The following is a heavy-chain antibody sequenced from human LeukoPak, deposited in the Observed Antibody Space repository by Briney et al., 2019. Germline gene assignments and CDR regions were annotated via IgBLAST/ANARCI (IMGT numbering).Heavy chain of an antibody. CDR3: ARDQIPIERYNWFDP. V-gene: IGHV1-46*01. Sequence: GASVKVSCKASGYTFTSYYMHWVRQAPGQGLEWMGIINPSGGSTSYAQKFQGRVTMTRDMSTSTVYMELSSLRSEDTAVYYCARDQIPIERYNWFDPWGQGTLVTVSS. CDR1: GYTFTSYY. CDR2: INPSGGST. J-gene: IGHJ5*02. D-gene: IGHD2-2*02.